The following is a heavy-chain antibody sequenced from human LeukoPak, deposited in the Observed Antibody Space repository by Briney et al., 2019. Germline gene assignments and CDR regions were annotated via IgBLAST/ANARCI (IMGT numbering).Heavy chain of an antibody. CDR1: GGSISSGDYY. CDR3: ASNHIVGAPDAFDI. J-gene: IGHJ3*02. Sequence: PSETLSLTCTVSGGSISSGDYYWGWIRQPPGKGLEWIGSIYYSGSTYYNPSLKSRVTISVDTSKNQFSLKLSSVTAADTAVYYCASNHIVGAPDAFDIWGQGTMVTVSS. D-gene: IGHD1-26*01. V-gene: IGHV4-39*01. CDR2: IYYSGST.